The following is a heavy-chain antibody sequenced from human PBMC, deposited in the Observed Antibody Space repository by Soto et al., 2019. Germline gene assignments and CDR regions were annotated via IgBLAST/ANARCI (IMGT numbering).Heavy chain of an antibody. CDR3: ARGAYLNWFDP. Sequence: EVQLVESGGGLVQPGGSLRLSCAASGFTFSSYSMNWVRQAPGKGLEWVSYISSSSSTIYYADSVKGRFTISRDNAKNSLYRQRNSLRAEDTAVYYGARGAYLNWFDPWGQGTLVTVSS. J-gene: IGHJ5*02. V-gene: IGHV3-48*01. CDR2: ISSSSSTI. CDR1: GFTFSSYS.